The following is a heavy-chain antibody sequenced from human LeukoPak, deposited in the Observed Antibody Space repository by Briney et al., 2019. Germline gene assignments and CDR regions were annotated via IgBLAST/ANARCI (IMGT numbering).Heavy chain of an antibody. Sequence: GGSLRLSCAASGFTFSSYAMSWVRQAPGKGLEWVPAISGSGGSTYYADSVKGRFTISRDNSKNTLYLQMNSLRAGDTAVYYCAKNGGSSSWYVVGYWGQGTLVTVSS. CDR2: ISGSGGST. D-gene: IGHD6-13*01. V-gene: IGHV3-23*01. CDR1: GFTFSSYA. J-gene: IGHJ4*02. CDR3: AKNGGSSSWYVVGY.